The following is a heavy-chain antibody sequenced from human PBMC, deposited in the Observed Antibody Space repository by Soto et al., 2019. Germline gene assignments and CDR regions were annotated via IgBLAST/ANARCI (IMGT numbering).Heavy chain of an antibody. CDR2: INHSGST. J-gene: IGHJ2*01. CDR1: GGSFSGYY. V-gene: IGHV4-34*01. Sequence: QVQLQQWGAGLLKPSETLSLTCAVYGGSFSGYYWSWIRQPPGKGLEWIGEINHSGSTNYNPSLKSRVIISVDTSKNQFSLKLRSVTAADAAVYYCARSGDGNCGGDCYPGLDLWGRGTLVTVSS. CDR3: ARSGDGNCGGDCYPGLDL. D-gene: IGHD2-21*02.